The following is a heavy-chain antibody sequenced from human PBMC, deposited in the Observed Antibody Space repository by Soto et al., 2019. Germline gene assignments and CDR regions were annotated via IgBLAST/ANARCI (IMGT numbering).Heavy chain of an antibody. J-gene: IGHJ6*02. CDR3: ARGGGIVVVPAATPSYYYYGMDV. Sequence: SETLSLTCTVSGGSISSGGYYWSWIRQHPGKGLEWIGYIYYSGSTYYNPSLKSRVTISVDTSKNQFSLKLSSVTAADTAVYYCARGGGIVVVPAATPSYYYYGMDVWGQGTTVTVSS. CDR2: IYYSGST. D-gene: IGHD2-2*01. CDR1: GGSISSGGYY. V-gene: IGHV4-31*03.